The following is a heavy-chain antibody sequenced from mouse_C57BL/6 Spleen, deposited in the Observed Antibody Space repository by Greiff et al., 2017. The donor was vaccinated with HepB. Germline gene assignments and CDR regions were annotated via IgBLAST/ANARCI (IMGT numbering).Heavy chain of an antibody. D-gene: IGHD1-1*01. V-gene: IGHV5-9-1*02. J-gene: IGHJ1*03. Sequence: EVKLMESGAGLVKPGGSLKLSCAASGFTFSSYAMSWVRQTPEKRLEWVADISSGGDYIYYAATVKGRFTISRDNARNTLYLQMSSLKSEDTAMYYCTRDYYGSRDGYFDVWGTGTTVTVSS. CDR1: GFTFSSYA. CDR3: TRDYYGSRDGYFDV. CDR2: ISSGGDYI.